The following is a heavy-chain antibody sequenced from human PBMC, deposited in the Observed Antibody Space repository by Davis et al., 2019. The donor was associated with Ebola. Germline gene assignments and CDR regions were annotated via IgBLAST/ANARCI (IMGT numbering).Heavy chain of an antibody. V-gene: IGHV3-23*01. Sequence: PGGSLRLSCAASGFTFTVYVMSWVRQAPGKGLEWISSISNSGYETYYADPVKGRFTTSRYNSKSTLNLQMNSLRAGDTAIYYCVATSSSLAAYWGQGTLVTVSS. CDR2: ISNSGYET. D-gene: IGHD6-6*01. CDR3: VATSSSLAAY. CDR1: GFTFTVYV. J-gene: IGHJ4*02.